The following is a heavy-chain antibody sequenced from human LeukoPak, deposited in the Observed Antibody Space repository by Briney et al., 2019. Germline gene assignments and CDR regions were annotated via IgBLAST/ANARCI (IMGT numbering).Heavy chain of an antibody. CDR1: GGSISSGDYY. V-gene: IGHV4-30-4*08. D-gene: IGHD3-3*01. J-gene: IGHJ5*02. CDR3: ARLVYDFWSGYYYNWFDP. Sequence: SQTLSLTCTVSGGSISSGDYYWSWIRQPPGKGLEWIGYIYYSGSTYYNPSLKSRVTISADTSKNQFSLKLSSVTAADTAVYYCARLVYDFWSGYYYNWFDPWGQGTLVTVSS. CDR2: IYYSGST.